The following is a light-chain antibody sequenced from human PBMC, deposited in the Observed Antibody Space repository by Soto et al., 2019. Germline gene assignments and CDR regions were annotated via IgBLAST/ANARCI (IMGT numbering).Light chain of an antibody. V-gene: IGKV3-15*01. CDR1: QSVSSS. CDR2: GTS. CDR3: QQYYNWWT. J-gene: IGKJ1*01. Sequence: EIVMTQSPATLSVSPGERATLSCRASQSVSSSLVWYQQKPGQAPRLLIYGTSTRATGIPARFSGSGSGTEFTLTISSLQSEDFAVYYCQQYYNWWTFGQGTKVEIK.